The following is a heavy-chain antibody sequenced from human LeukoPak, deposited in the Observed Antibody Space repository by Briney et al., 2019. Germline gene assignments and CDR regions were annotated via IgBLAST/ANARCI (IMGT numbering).Heavy chain of an antibody. V-gene: IGHV3-7*03. CDR3: ARATYYDYGDYAAESYYYGMDV. Sequence: GGSLRLSCEVSGFSLSRYWMNWVRQAPGKGLEWVANIKQDGSEIYYVDSVKGRFSISRDNAKNSLYLQMNSLTAEDTAVYYCARATYYDYGDYAAESYYYGMDVWGQGTTVTVSS. CDR2: IKQDGSEI. CDR1: GFSLSRYW. D-gene: IGHD4-17*01. J-gene: IGHJ6*02.